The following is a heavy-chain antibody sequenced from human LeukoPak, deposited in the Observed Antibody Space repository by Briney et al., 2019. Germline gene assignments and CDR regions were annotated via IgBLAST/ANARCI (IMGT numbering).Heavy chain of an antibody. CDR2: FDPEDGET. CDR1: GYTLTEIS. Sequence: ASVKVSCKVSGYTLTEISMHWVRQAPGKGLEWMGGFDPEDGETIYAQKFQGRVTMTRDTSISTAYMELSRLRSDDTAVYYCARGSVGASTFDYWGQGTLVTVSS. V-gene: IGHV1-24*01. D-gene: IGHD1-26*01. J-gene: IGHJ4*02. CDR3: ARGSVGASTFDY.